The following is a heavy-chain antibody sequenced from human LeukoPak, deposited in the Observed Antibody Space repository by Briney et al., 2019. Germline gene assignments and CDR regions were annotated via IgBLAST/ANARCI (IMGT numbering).Heavy chain of an antibody. CDR1: GYSLLEVA. J-gene: IGHJ4*02. CDR3: AMTDRYAGRPFDY. D-gene: IGHD5-12*01. Sequence: APVKVSCKVSGYSLLEVAMHWVRQAPGKGLEWVGSFDPEDGEDGETHYAQKLQGRVTMTEDASTDTAYMELKSLRSEDTAVYYCAMTDRYAGRPFDYWGQGTLVTVSS. CDR2: FDPEDGEDGET. V-gene: IGHV1-24*01.